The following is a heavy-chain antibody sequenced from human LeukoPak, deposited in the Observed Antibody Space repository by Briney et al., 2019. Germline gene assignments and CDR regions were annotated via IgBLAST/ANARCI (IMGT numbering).Heavy chain of an antibody. CDR3: ARFDDDILNGYYKAAFDI. J-gene: IGHJ3*02. Sequence: KPSETLSLTCTVSGGSISSSSYYWGWIREPPVKWLEWIGSIYYGRSTYYNLSLKSRVTISVDTSKNQFSLKLKFVTAGATAVYYCARFDDDILNGYYKAAFDIWGQGTMVTVSS. D-gene: IGHD3-9*01. CDR1: GGSISSSSYY. V-gene: IGHV4-39*01. CDR2: IYYGRST.